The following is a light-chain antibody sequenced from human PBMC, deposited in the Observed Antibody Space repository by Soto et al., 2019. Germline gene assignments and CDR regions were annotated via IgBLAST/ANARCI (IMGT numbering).Light chain of an antibody. V-gene: IGLV4-69*01. CDR2: LNSDGSH. Sequence: QPVLTQSPSASASLGASVKLNCTLSSGHSNYAIAWHQQQPEKGPRYLMKLNSDGSHSKGDGIPDRFSGSSSGAERYLTISSLQSEDEADYYCQTWVTGIHVVFGGGTKLTVL. CDR3: QTWVTGIHVV. CDR1: SGHSNYA. J-gene: IGLJ2*01.